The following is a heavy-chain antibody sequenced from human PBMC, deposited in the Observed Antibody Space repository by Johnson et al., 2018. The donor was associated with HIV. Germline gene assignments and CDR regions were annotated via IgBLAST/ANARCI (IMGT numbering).Heavy chain of an antibody. Sequence: QVQLVESGGGVVQPGRSLRLSCAASGFTFSSYAMHWVRQAPGKGLEWVAVISYDGSNKYYADSVKGRFTISRDNSKNTLYLQMNSLRAEDTAVYYCARLGSSSSYAFDIWGQGTMVTVSS. CDR3: ARLGSSSSYAFDI. CDR1: GFTFSSYA. J-gene: IGHJ3*02. D-gene: IGHD6-6*01. V-gene: IGHV3-30*04. CDR2: ISYDGSNK.